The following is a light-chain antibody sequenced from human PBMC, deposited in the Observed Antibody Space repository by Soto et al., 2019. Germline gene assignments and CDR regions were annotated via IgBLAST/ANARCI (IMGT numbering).Light chain of an antibody. V-gene: IGKV3-15*01. CDR3: QQYNNWPRAT. CDR1: QSISSN. Sequence: EIVMTQSPATLSVSPREIATLSFMASQSISSNLAWYQQKPGQAPRLLMFRTSSRATGFPARFSGSGSGTEFNLTISSLQSEHFGVYYCQQYNNWPRATFGGGTKVDIK. J-gene: IGKJ4*01. CDR2: RTS.